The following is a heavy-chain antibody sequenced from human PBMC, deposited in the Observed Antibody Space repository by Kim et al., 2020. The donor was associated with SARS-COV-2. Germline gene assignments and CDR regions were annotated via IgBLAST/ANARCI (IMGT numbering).Heavy chain of an antibody. D-gene: IGHD5-12*01. V-gene: IGHV3-30*01. CDR3: ARGRWLQLLDY. CDR2: K. Sequence: KDAADPVKGRFTITRDNSKTTLYLQRNSLRAEDTAVYYCARGRWLQLLDYWGQGTLVTVSS. J-gene: IGHJ4*02.